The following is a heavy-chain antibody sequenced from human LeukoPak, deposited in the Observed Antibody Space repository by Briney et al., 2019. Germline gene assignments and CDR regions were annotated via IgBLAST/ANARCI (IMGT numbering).Heavy chain of an antibody. CDR2: IWYDGSNK. CDR1: GFTFSSYA. D-gene: IGHD3-22*01. Sequence: GGSLRLSCAASGFTFSSYAMHWVRQAPGKGLEWVAVIWYDGSNKYYADSVKGRFTISRDNSKNTLYLQMNSLRAEDTAVYYCASGRYYYDSSGYYYYWGQGTLVTVSS. CDR3: ASGRYYYDSSGYYYY. J-gene: IGHJ4*02. V-gene: IGHV3-33*08.